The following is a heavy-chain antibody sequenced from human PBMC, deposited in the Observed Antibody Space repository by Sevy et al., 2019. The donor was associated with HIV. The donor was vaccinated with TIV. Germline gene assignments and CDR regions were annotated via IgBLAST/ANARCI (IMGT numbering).Heavy chain of an antibody. V-gene: IGHV3-30-3*01. J-gene: IGHJ4*02. CDR1: GFTFSSFA. CDR2: ISYDGSSK. D-gene: IGHD2-2*01. Sequence: GGSLRLSCAASGFTFSSFAMHWVRQAPGKGMEWVAVISYDGSSKSYPDSVKGRFTISRDNAKNTLYLQMNRLRPEDMAVYFCAILGVDCVSTNCYGMRSLSFDFWGQGTLVTVSS. CDR3: AILGVDCVSTNCYGMRSLSFDF.